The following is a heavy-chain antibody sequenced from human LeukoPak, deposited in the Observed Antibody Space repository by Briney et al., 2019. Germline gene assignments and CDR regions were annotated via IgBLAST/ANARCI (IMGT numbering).Heavy chain of an antibody. Sequence: VGSLRLSRAASGFTFCNAWMSWGREAPGEGVGWGGRIKSKIDGGTTDYAAPVKGRFPISRDDSKNTLYLQMNSLKTEDTAVYYCTTDGYYDSSGYYTYWGQGTLVTVSS. CDR3: TTDGYYDSSGYYTY. D-gene: IGHD3-22*01. CDR1: GFTFCNAW. J-gene: IGHJ4*02. V-gene: IGHV3-15*01. CDR2: IKSKIDGGTT.